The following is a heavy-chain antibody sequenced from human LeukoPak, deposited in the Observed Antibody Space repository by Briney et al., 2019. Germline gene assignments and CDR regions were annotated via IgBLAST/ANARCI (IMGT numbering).Heavy chain of an antibody. CDR1: GGTFSSYA. CDR3: ASSSWYQMTRPRRTPWYLPFDY. D-gene: IGHD6-13*01. V-gene: IGHV1-69*05. J-gene: IGHJ4*02. Sequence: SVKVSCKASGGTFSSYAISWVRQAPGQGLEWMGGIIPIFGTANYAQKFQGRVTITTDESTSTAYMELSSLRSEDTAVYYCASSSWYQMTRPRRTPWYLPFDYWGQGTLVTVSS. CDR2: IIPIFGTA.